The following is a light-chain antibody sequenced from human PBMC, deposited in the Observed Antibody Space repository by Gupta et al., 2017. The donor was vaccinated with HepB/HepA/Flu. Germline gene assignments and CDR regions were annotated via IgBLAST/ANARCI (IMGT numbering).Light chain of an antibody. V-gene: IGKV4-1*01. Sequence: DIVMTQPLASLTVSLGERATVNCKSSQSVLYSSKNKNFLAWYQQKRGQPPKLLINWASTRESGVPDRFNARGSGTDLTLTITNLQAEDVAVYYCLQGFNTPLTFGGGTKVEIK. CDR2: WAS. CDR1: QSVLYSSKNKNF. J-gene: IGKJ4*01. CDR3: LQGFNTPLT.